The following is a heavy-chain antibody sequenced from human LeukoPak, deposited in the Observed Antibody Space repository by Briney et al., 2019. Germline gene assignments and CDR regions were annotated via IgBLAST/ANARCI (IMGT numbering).Heavy chain of an antibody. D-gene: IGHD3-10*01. CDR3: ARDSGTTGEVKFDP. Sequence: ASVKVSFKASGYTFTSYGISWVRQAPGQGLEWMGWISAYNGNTKYAQKLQGRVTMTTDTSTSTAYMDLRSLRSDATAVYYCARDSGTTGEVKFDPGGQGTLVTVSS. CDR2: ISAYNGNT. CDR1: GYTFTSYG. V-gene: IGHV1-18*01. J-gene: IGHJ5*02.